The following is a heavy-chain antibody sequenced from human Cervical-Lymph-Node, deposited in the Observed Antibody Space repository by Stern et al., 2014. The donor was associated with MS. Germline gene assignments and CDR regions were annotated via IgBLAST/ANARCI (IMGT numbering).Heavy chain of an antibody. Sequence: VHLVESGAEVKKPGASVKVSCKASGYTFTSYGISWVRQAPGQGLEWMGGISAYNGNANYAQKLQVKVTMTTYTSTSTAYRELRRLRSDDTAVYCCARGLLGSENAFDIWGQGTMVTVSS. CDR2: ISAYNGNA. CDR3: ARGLLGSENAFDI. CDR1: GYTFTSYG. D-gene: IGHD2-15*01. V-gene: IGHV1-18*01. J-gene: IGHJ3*02.